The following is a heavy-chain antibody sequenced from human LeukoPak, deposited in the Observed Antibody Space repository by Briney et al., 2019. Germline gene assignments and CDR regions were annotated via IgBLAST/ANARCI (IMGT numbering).Heavy chain of an antibody. V-gene: IGHV3-21*01. CDR2: ISSSGSFI. CDR3: AREHGDYVGAFDI. CDR1: GFTFSSYS. Sequence: KPGGSLRLSCAASGFTFSSYSMNWVRQAPGKGLEWVSSISSSGSFIYYADSVKGRFTISRDNAKNSLYLQMNSLRAEDTAVYYCAREHGDYVGAFDIWGQGTMVTVSS. D-gene: IGHD4-17*01. J-gene: IGHJ3*02.